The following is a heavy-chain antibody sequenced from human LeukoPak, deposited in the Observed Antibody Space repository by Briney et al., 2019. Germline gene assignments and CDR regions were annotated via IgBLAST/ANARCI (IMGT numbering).Heavy chain of an antibody. CDR1: GGANGSYH. CDR2: IYSSGSP. CDR3: AWRVAVVGSNWCVH. D-gene: IGHD6-13*01. Sequence: PSETVALLRTVSGGANGSYHRSWIRQPPGKGLEWIGYIYSSGSPNYTPSLKSRVTISVDTSKNQFSLMLTSVTAADTAVYYCAWRVAVVGSNWCVHRCQQSMVTVSS. V-gene: IGHV4-59*01. J-gene: IGHJ5*02.